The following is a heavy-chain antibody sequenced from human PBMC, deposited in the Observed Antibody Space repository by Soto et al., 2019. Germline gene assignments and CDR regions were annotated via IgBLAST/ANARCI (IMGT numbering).Heavy chain of an antibody. J-gene: IGHJ2*01. CDR2: ISYDGSNK. V-gene: IGHV3-30*18. CDR1: EFTFSSYG. D-gene: IGHD4-17*01. CDR3: AKDVYGDYRGYFDL. Sequence: QVQLVESGGGVVQPGRSLRLSCAASEFTFSSYGMHWVRQAPGKGLEWVAVISYDGSNKYYAESVKGRFTISRDNSKNTLYLQMHSLRAEDTAMYYCAKDVYGDYRGYFDLWGRGTLVTVSS.